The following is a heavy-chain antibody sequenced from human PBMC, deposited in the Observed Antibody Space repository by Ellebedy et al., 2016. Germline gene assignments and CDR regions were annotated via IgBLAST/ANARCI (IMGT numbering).Heavy chain of an antibody. Sequence: GESLKISCAASGFTFSSYAMSWVRQAPGKGLEWVSAISGSGGRTYYADSVKGRFTTSRDNSKNMVYLEMNSLGGEDSAVYYCAKARHPISIYECCLDAWGKGTTVTVSS. CDR3: AKARHPISIYECCLDA. CDR2: ISGSGGRT. J-gene: IGHJ6*04. V-gene: IGHV3-23*01. D-gene: IGHD3-16*01. CDR1: GFTFSSYA.